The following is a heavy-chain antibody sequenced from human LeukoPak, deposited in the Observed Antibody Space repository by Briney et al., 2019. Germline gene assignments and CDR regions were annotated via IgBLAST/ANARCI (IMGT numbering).Heavy chain of an antibody. CDR3: AREGGYNAPFDY. V-gene: IGHV3-33*08. D-gene: IGHD5-24*01. Sequence: PGGSLRLSCAASGFDFTSYWMSWVRQAPGKGLEWVAVIWYDGSNKYYADSVKGRFTISRDNSKNTLYLQMNSLRAEDTAVYYCAREGGYNAPFDYWGQGTLVTVSS. CDR1: GFDFTSYW. CDR2: IWYDGSNK. J-gene: IGHJ4*02.